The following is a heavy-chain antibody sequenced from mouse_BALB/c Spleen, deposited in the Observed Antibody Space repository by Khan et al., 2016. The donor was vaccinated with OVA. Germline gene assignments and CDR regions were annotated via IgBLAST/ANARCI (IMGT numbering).Heavy chain of an antibody. CDR3: ARVYGGDFDY. V-gene: IGHV3-2*02. CDR2: ISYSGNT. J-gene: IGHJ2*01. CDR1: GYSITSDYA. Sequence: EVQLVESGPGLVKPSQSLSLTCTVTGYSITSDYAWNWIRQFPGNKLEWMGYISYSGNTKYNPSLKSRISITRDTSKNQFFLQLTSVTTEDTASYYGARVYGGDFDYWGQGTTLTVSS. D-gene: IGHD1-1*01.